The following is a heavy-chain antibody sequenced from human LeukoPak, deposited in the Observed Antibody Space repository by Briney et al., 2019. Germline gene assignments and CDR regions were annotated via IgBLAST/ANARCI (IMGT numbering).Heavy chain of an antibody. CDR1: GYTFTGYY. J-gene: IGHJ4*02. CDR3: ARDSFSSGWSYFDY. CDR2: INPNSGGT. D-gene: IGHD6-19*01. V-gene: IGHV1-2*02. Sequence: ASVKVSCKASGYTFTGYYMHWVRQAPGQGLEWMGWINPNSGGTNYAQKFQGRVAMTRDTSISTAYMELSRLRSDDTAVYYCARDSFSSGWSYFDYWGQGTLVTVSS.